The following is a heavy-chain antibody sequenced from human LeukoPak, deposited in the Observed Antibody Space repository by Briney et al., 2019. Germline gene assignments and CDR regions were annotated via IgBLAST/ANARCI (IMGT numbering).Heavy chain of an antibody. V-gene: IGHV3-21*01. J-gene: IGHJ4*02. CDR2: ISSSSSYI. CDR3: ARDVSGYSYGLGDY. CDR1: GFTFSSYS. D-gene: IGHD5-18*01. Sequence: PGGSLRLSCAASGFTFSSYSVNWVRQAPGKGLEWASSISSSSSYISYADSVKGRFTVSRDNAKNSLYLQMNSLRAEDTAMYYCARDVSGYSYGLGDYWGQGTLVTVSS.